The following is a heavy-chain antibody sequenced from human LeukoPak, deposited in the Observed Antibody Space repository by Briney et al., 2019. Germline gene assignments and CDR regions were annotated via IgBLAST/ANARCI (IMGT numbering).Heavy chain of an antibody. CDR3: ARDSASVWPGSSGWSNWFDP. D-gene: IGHD6-19*01. Sequence: VKVSCKASGYTFGSYCVSWVRQAPGQGLEWMACISPYNGNTNYAQKFQGRVTMTTDTSTSAAYMELRSLRADDTAVYYCARDSASVWPGSSGWSNWFDPWGQGTLVTVSS. CDR1: GYTFGSYC. CDR2: ISPYNGNT. J-gene: IGHJ5*02. V-gene: IGHV1-18*01.